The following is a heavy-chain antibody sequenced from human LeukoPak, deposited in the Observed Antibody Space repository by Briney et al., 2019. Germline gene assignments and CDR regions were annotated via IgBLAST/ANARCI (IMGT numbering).Heavy chain of an antibody. Sequence: EASVKVSCKASGYTFTSYAISWVRQAPGQGLEWMGWISADNGNTDYAQGFQGRVTMTTDTSTSTAYMELSSLRSEDTAVYYCARSHPPGAAAGTVGDYFDYWGQGTLVTVSS. J-gene: IGHJ4*02. CDR3: ARSHPPGAAAGTVGDYFDY. V-gene: IGHV1-18*01. CDR1: GYTFTSYA. D-gene: IGHD6-13*01. CDR2: ISADNGNT.